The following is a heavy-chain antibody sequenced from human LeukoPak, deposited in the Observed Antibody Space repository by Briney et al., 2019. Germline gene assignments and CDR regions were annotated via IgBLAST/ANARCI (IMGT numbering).Heavy chain of an antibody. V-gene: IGHV4-4*02. J-gene: IGHJ4*02. CDR3: AREYGRFLEWFDY. D-gene: IGHD3-3*01. CDR1: GGSISSSNW. CDR2: IYHSGST. Sequence: SETLSLTCAVSGGSISSSNWWSWDRQPPEKGLEWIGEIYHSGSTNYNPSLKSRVTISVDKSKNQFSLKLSSVTAADTAVYYCAREYGRFLEWFDYWGQGTLVTVSS.